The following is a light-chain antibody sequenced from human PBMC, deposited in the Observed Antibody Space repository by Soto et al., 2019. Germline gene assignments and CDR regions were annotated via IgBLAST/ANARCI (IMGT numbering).Light chain of an antibody. CDR3: QQFDDSVT. Sequence: DIQMTQSPSSLSASVGDRVTITCRASQAISRYLNWYQQKPGKAPKLLIYTASSLQSGVPSSFSGSGSGTDFTLTISRLEPEDSAVYYCQQFDDSVTFGQGTRLEIK. CDR2: TAS. CDR1: QAISRY. J-gene: IGKJ5*01. V-gene: IGKV1-39*01.